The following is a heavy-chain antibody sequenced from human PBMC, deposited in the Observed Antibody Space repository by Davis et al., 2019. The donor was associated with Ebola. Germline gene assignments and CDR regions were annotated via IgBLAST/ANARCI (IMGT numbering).Heavy chain of an antibody. CDR1: GFTFTTYT. J-gene: IGHJ4*02. CDR3: ARGNDILTS. D-gene: IGHD3-9*01. Sequence: GESLKISCAASGFTFTTYTMNWVRRAPGKGLEWLSSITHSGTYVFYGSSVKGRFTISRDNAENSGSLQMDSLRVEDTAVYYCARGNDILTSWGQGTLVTVSS. V-gene: IGHV3-21*01. CDR2: ITHSGTYV.